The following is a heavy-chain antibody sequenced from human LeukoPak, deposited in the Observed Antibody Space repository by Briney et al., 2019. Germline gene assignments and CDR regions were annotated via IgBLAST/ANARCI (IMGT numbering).Heavy chain of an antibody. CDR2: TSGSGGNT. CDR1: GFTFSSFA. V-gene: IGHV3-23*01. Sequence: GGSLRLSCAASGFTFSSFAMSWVRQAPGKGLEWVSSTSGSGGNTYYAHSVKGRFTISRDNFKNTLFLQMNSLRAEDTATYYRAKQRASYGYVFDYWGQGTLVTVSS. CDR3: AKQRASYGYVFDY. D-gene: IGHD5-18*01. J-gene: IGHJ4*02.